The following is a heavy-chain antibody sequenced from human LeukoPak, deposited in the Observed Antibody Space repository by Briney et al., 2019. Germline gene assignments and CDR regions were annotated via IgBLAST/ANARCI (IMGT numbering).Heavy chain of an antibody. V-gene: IGHV4-38-2*02. J-gene: IGHJ4*02. CDR2: VYHNENT. CDR3: ARIDSSGYTYLFEY. D-gene: IGHD3-22*01. CDR1: GYSITSGYY. Sequence: SETLSLTCSVSGYSITSGYYWGWIRQPPGKGLEWIGSVYHNENTYYNPSLKSRVTISVYTSKNQFSLQLNSVTAADTAVYYCARIDSSGYTYLFEYWGQGTLVTVSS.